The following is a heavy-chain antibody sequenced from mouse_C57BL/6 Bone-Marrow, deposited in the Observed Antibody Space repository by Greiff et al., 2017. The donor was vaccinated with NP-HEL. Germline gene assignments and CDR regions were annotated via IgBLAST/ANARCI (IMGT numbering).Heavy chain of an antibody. CDR1: GYTFTSYW. CDR3: ARMELPITTVVAHWYFDV. J-gene: IGHJ1*03. V-gene: IGHV1-59*01. Sequence: VQLQQPGTSVKLSCKASGYTFTSYWMHWVKQRPGQGLEWIGVIDPSDSYTNYNQKFKGKATLTVDTSSSTAYMQLSSLTSEDSAVYYCARMELPITTVVAHWYFDVWGTGTTVTVSS. CDR2: IDPSDSYT. D-gene: IGHD1-1*01.